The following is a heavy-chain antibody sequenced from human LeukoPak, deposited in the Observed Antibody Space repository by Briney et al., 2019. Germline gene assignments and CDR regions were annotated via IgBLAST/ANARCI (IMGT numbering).Heavy chain of an antibody. CDR3: ASPGSGRHTFDI. J-gene: IGHJ3*02. V-gene: IGHV4-34*01. Sequence: PSETLSLTCAVYGGSFSGYYWSWIRQPAGKGLEWIGEINHSGSTNYNPSLKSRVTISVDTSKNQFSLKLSSATAADTAVYYCASPGSGRHTFDIWGQGTMVTVSS. CDR1: GGSFSGYY. CDR2: INHSGST. D-gene: IGHD3-10*01.